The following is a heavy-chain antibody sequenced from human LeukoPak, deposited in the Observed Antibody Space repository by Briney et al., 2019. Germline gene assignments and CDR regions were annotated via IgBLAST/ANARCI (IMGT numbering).Heavy chain of an antibody. V-gene: IGHV4-34*01. CDR2: INHSGST. J-gene: IGHJ4*02. Sequence: SETLSLTCAVYGGSFSGYYWSWIRQPPGKGLEWIGEINHSGSTNYNPSLKSRVTISVDTSKNQFSLKLSSVTAADTAVYYCARGSPSAYDIYDYWGQGTLVTVSS. CDR3: ARGSPSAYDIYDY. D-gene: IGHD3-9*01. CDR1: GGSFSGYY.